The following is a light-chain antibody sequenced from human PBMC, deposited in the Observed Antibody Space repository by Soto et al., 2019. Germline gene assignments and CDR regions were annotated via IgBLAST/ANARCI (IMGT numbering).Light chain of an antibody. CDR1: SSNIGAGYH. J-gene: IGLJ2*01. V-gene: IGLV1-40*01. CDR2: GNS. CDR3: QSYDSSLSGEL. Sequence: QSVLTQPPSVSGAPGQRVTISCTGSSSNIGAGYHVHWYQQLPGTAPKLLIYGNSNRPSGVPDRFSGSRSGTSASLAITGLRAEDEADYYCQSYDSSLSGELFGGGTKVTVL.